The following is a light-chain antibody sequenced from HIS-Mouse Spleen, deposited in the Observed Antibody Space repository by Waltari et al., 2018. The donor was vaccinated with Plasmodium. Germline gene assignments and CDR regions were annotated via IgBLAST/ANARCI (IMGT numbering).Light chain of an antibody. Sequence: QSVLTQPPSVSGAPGQRVTLSCTGRSSNTGAGYNVHWYQQLPGTAPKLLIYGNSNRPSGVPDRFSGSKSGTSASLAITGLQAEDEADYYCQSYDSSLSGYVFGTGTKVTVL. J-gene: IGLJ1*01. CDR3: QSYDSSLSGYV. CDR2: GNS. V-gene: IGLV1-40*01. CDR1: SSNTGAGYN.